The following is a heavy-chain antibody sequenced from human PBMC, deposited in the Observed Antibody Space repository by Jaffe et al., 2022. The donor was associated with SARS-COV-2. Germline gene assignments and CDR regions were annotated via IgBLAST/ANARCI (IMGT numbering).Heavy chain of an antibody. CDR1: GFTFSSYW. Sequence: EVQLVESGGGLVQPGGSLRLSCAASGFTFSSYWMHWVRQAPGKGLVWVSRINSDGSSTSYADSVKGRFTISRDNAKNTLYLQMNSLRAEDTAVYYCARAAIDYYDSSGSPNWFDPWGQGTLVTVSS. J-gene: IGHJ5*02. CDR3: ARAAIDYYDSSGSPNWFDP. CDR2: INSDGSST. V-gene: IGHV3-74*01. D-gene: IGHD3-22*01.